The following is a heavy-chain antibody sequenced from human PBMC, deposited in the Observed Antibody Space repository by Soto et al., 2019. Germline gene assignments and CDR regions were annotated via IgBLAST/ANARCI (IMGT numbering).Heavy chain of an antibody. V-gene: IGHV5-51*01. Sequence: GESLKISCRGSGYRFTNYWIGWVRQMPGKGLEWIAIIYPGDSDTRYSPSLQGQVTISADKSINTAFLQWSSLKASDTAIYYCARQGLAVVGYSFDTWGRGTMVTVSS. D-gene: IGHD6-13*01. CDR3: ARQGLAVVGYSFDT. J-gene: IGHJ3*02. CDR2: IYPGDSDT. CDR1: GYRFTNYW.